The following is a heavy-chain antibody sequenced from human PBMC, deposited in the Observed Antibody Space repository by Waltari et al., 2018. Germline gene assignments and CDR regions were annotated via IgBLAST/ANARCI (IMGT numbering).Heavy chain of an antibody. D-gene: IGHD5-18*01. V-gene: IGHV3-33*01. CDR1: GFTFSSYG. CDR3: ARGQSGYSYLDY. J-gene: IGHJ4*02. Sequence: QVQLVESGGGVVQPGRSLRLSCAASGFTFSSYGMHWVRQAPGKGLEWVAVIWYDGSNKYYADSVKGRFTISRDNSKNTLYLQMNSLRAEDTAVYYCARGQSGYSYLDYWGQGTLVTVSS. CDR2: IWYDGSNK.